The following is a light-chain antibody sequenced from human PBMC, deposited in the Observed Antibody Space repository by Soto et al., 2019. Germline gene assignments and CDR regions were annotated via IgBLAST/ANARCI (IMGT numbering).Light chain of an antibody. J-gene: IGLJ2*01. CDR2: DVS. CDR1: SSDVGGYNY. CDR3: CSYTSSSTVV. Sequence: QSALTQPASVSGSPGQSITISCTGTSSDVGGYNYVSWYQQHPGKAPKLMIYDVSNRPSGVSNRFSGSKSGNTASLTISGLQAVDEADYYCCSYTSSSTVVFGGGTKLTVL. V-gene: IGLV2-14*01.